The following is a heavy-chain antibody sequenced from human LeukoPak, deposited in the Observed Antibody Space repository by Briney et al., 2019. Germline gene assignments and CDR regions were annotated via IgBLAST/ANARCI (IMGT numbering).Heavy chain of an antibody. J-gene: IGHJ5*02. V-gene: IGHV3-21*01. Sequence: GGSLRLSCAASGFTFSSYSMNWVRQAPGKGLEWVSSISSSSSYIYYADSVKGRFTISRDNAKNSLYLQMNSLRAEDTAVYYCARDSERYCSGGSCYSMMVRFDPWGQGTLVTVSS. CDR3: ARDSERYCSGGSCYSMMVRFDP. CDR1: GFTFSSYS. CDR2: ISSSSSYI. D-gene: IGHD2-15*01.